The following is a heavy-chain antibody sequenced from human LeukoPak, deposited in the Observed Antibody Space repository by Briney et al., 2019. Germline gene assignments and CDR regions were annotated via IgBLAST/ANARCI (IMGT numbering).Heavy chain of an antibody. J-gene: IGHJ5*02. D-gene: IGHD3-10*01. CDR1: GGSISSYY. CDR2: IYYSGSA. Sequence: SETLSLTCTVSGGSISSYYWSWIRQPPGKGLEWIGYIYYSGSANYNPSLKSRVTISVDTSKNQFSLKLTSVTAADTAVYYCARVKYSSGSTSSWFDPWGRGAPVAVSS. V-gene: IGHV4-59*08. CDR3: ARVKYSSGSTSSWFDP.